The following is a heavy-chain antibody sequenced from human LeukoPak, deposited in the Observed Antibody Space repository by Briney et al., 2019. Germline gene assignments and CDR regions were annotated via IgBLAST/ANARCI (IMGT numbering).Heavy chain of an antibody. V-gene: IGHV1-69*02. D-gene: IGHD1-26*01. J-gene: IGHJ6*03. CDR2: IIPILGIA. CDR3: VKRGGIVGAIMGFDYYYYMDV. Sequence: SVKVSXKASGGTFSSYTISWVRQAPGQGLEWMGRIIPILGIANYAQKFQGRVTITADKSTSIAYMELSSLRSEDTAVYYCVKRGGIVGAIMGFDYYYYMDVWGKGTTVTVSS. CDR1: GGTFSSYT.